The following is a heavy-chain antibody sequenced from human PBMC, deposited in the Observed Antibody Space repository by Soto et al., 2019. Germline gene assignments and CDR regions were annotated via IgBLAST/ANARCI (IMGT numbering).Heavy chain of an antibody. Sequence: QVQLVESGGGVVQPGRSLRLSCAASGFTFSSYAMHWVRQAPGKGLEWVAVISYDGSNKYYADSVKGRFTISRDNSKNTLYLQMNSLRAEDTAVYYCVRGQIMTRGYWGQGTLVTVSS. CDR1: GFTFSSYA. V-gene: IGHV3-30-3*01. J-gene: IGHJ4*02. CDR2: ISYDGSNK. CDR3: VRGQIMTRGY. D-gene: IGHD3-16*01.